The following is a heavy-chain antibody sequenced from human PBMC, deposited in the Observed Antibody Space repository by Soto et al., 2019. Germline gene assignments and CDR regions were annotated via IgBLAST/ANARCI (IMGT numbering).Heavy chain of an antibody. CDR2: ISAYNGNT. CDR1: GYTFTSYG. D-gene: IGHD3-22*01. Sequence: GASVKVSCKASGYTFTSYGISWVRQAPGQGLEWMGWISAYNGNTNYAQKLQGRVTMTTDTSTSTAYMELRSLRSDDTAVYYCAREIAPLGRKWFDPWGQGTLVTVPS. CDR3: AREIAPLGRKWFDP. V-gene: IGHV1-18*01. J-gene: IGHJ5*02.